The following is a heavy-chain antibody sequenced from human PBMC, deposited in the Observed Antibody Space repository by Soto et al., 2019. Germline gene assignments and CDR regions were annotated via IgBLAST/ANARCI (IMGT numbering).Heavy chain of an antibody. CDR2: IYHTGST. CDR3: ARATGTLRSRNCDY. D-gene: IGHD1-1*01. Sequence: SETLSLTCSVSGGSISTVGHYWTWIHQPPGKGLEWIGSIYHTGSTYYSKSLRSRLTMSVDTSKSQFSLRLSSVTAADTAVYYCARATGTLRSRNCDYWGQGSLVTVSS. CDR1: GGSISTVGHY. J-gene: IGHJ4*02. V-gene: IGHV4-31*03.